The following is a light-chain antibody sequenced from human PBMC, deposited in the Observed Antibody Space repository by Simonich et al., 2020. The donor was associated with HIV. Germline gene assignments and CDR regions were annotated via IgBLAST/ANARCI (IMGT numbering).Light chain of an antibody. CDR3: QQYYSTPPT. CDR2: CAS. J-gene: IGKJ1*01. V-gene: IGKV4-1*01. Sequence: DIVMTQSPDSLAVSLGERATINCKSSQSVLYSSNNKNYLAWYQQKPGQPPKLLIYCASTRESGVPDRFSGSGSGTDFTLTISSLQAEDVALYYCQQYYSTPPTFGQGTKVEIK. CDR1: QSVLYSSNNKNY.